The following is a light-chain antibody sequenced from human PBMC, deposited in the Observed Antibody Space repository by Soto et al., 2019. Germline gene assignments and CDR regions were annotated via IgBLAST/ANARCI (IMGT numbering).Light chain of an antibody. V-gene: IGKV3-20*01. J-gene: IGKJ4*01. Sequence: ETVLTQSPGTLSLSPRERTTLSCRASEKISSSYLAWYQQKPGQAPRLLIYGASSGATGIPDRFSGSGSGTDFTLTISRLEPEDFAVYYCQQYGSSLPVTFGGGTKV. CDR2: GAS. CDR1: EKISSSY. CDR3: QQYGSSLPVT.